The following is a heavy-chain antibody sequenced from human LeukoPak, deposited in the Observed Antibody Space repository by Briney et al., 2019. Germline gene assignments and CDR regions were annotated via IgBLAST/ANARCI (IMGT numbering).Heavy chain of an antibody. V-gene: IGHV5-51*01. D-gene: IGHD3-9*01. CDR1: GYSFNSYW. Sequence: GESLKISCKGSGYSFNSYWIGWVRQMPGKGLEWMGIIYPCDSDTRYSPSFQGQVTISADKSISTAYLQWSSLKASDTAMYYCAASGWARYDILTGYRDYWGQGTLVTVSS. CDR3: AASGWARYDILTGYRDY. CDR2: IYPCDSDT. J-gene: IGHJ4*02.